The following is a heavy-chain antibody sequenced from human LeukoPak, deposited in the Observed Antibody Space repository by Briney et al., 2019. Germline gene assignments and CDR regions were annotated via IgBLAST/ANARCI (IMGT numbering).Heavy chain of an antibody. V-gene: IGHV3-13*01. CDR2: IGTAGDT. CDR3: ARVGRSFTMIEVVTPY. Sequence: PGGSLRLSCAASGFTFSSYDMHWVRQATGKGLEWVSAIGTAGDTYYPGSVKGRFTISRENAKNSLYLQMNSLRAGDTAVYYCARVGRSFTMIEVVTPYWVQGTLVTVSS. CDR1: GFTFSSYD. J-gene: IGHJ4*02. D-gene: IGHD3-22*01.